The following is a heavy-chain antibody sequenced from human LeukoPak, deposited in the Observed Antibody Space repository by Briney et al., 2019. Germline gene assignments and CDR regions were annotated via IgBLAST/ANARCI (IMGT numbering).Heavy chain of an antibody. D-gene: IGHD2-2*01. Sequence: GGSLRLSCAASGLAFSTNSMSWVRPAPGKGLEWVANIKGDGSKQYYVDSVKGRFTISRDNAKNSLYLQMYSLTAEDTAVYYCARDGDHSCGDYWGQGNLVTVSS. CDR1: GLAFSTNS. J-gene: IGHJ4*02. CDR2: IKGDGSKQ. CDR3: ARDGDHSCGDY. V-gene: IGHV3-7*01.